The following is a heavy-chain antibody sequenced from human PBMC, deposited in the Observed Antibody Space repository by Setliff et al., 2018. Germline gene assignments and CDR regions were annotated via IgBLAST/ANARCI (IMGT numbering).Heavy chain of an antibody. J-gene: IGHJ3*02. V-gene: IGHV4-34*01. CDR1: GGSFNSYY. CDR2: INQSGST. CDR3: ARGLSYYDNSGYLLAPYAFDI. Sequence: KSSETLSLTCAVYGGSFNSYYWSWIRQPPGKGLEWIGEINQSGSTNYNPSLKSRVTMSVDTSKNQFSLKLSSVTAADTAVYYCARGLSYYDNSGYLLAPYAFDIWGQGTMVTVAS. D-gene: IGHD3-22*01.